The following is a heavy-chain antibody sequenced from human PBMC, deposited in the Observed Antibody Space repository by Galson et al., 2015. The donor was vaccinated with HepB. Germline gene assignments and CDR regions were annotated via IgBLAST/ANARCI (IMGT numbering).Heavy chain of an antibody. V-gene: IGHV3-7*01. CDR1: GFTFSSYG. D-gene: IGHD3-10*01. Sequence: SLRLSCAASGFTFSSYGMNWVRQAPGKGLEWVSNINRDGSTKYYVDSVKGRFTISRDNAKNSLYLQMNSLRAEDTAVYYCARDSGPGAPPLYYFDLWGRGAPVTVSS. J-gene: IGHJ2*01. CDR3: ARDSGPGAPPLYYFDL. CDR2: INRDGSTK.